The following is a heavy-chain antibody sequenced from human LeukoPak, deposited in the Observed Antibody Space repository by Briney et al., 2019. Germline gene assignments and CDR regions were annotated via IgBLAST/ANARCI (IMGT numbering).Heavy chain of an antibody. Sequence: GGSLRLSCAASGFTFRTYNMNWVRQAPGKGLEWVSYITSGGTTIYYADSVKGRFTISRDNAKNSLYLQMNSLRAEDTAVYYCARGRTVIDYWGQGTLVTVSS. CDR1: GFTFRTYN. V-gene: IGHV3-48*01. CDR2: ITSGGTTI. J-gene: IGHJ4*02. D-gene: IGHD1-14*01. CDR3: ARGRTVIDY.